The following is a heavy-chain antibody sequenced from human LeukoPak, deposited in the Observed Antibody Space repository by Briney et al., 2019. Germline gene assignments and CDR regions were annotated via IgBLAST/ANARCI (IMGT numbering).Heavy chain of an antibody. Sequence: SETLSLTCTVSGGSINSYYWSWIRQPPGKGLEWIGCIHHGVSPTYNPSLKSRVTMSVDTSKNQFSLKVNSVTAADTAVYYCARDILMVGATHYFGYWGQGTLVTVSS. J-gene: IGHJ4*02. CDR2: IHHGVSP. D-gene: IGHD1-26*01. CDR3: ARDILMVGATHYFGY. V-gene: IGHV4-59*01. CDR1: GGSINSYY.